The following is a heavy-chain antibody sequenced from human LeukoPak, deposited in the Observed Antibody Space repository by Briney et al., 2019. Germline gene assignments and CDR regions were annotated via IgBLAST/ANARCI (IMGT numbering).Heavy chain of an antibody. CDR3: ARVQVSDDNWGFFDY. CDR1: GYTFPANY. CDR2: INPNSGGS. J-gene: IGHJ4*02. Sequence: ASVKVSCKASGYTFPANYMHWVRQAPGQGLEWMGWINPNSGGSNCAQKFQGRVTMTRETSISTAYMELSRLSSDDTAVYYCARVQVSDDNWGFFDYWGQGTLVTVSS. D-gene: IGHD1-1*01. V-gene: IGHV1-2*02.